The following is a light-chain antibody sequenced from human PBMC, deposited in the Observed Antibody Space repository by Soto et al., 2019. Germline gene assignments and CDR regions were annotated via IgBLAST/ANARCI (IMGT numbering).Light chain of an antibody. CDR3: LLSYPGVRAV. V-gene: IGLV7-46*01. J-gene: IGLJ7*01. CDR2: DTN. Sequence: AVVTQEPSLTVSPGGTVTLTCGSSTGAVTSGHYPYWFQQKPGQAPRTLIYDTNNKHSWTPARFSGSLLGGKAALTLSDAQPEDEAEYCCLLSYPGVRAVFGGGTQLTVL. CDR1: TGAVTSGHY.